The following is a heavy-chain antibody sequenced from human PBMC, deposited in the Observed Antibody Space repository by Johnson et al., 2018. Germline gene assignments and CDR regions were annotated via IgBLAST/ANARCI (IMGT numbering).Heavy chain of an antibody. V-gene: IGHV3-21*01. J-gene: IGHJ4*02. D-gene: IGHD2-21*02. CDR1: GFSFSSYN. CDR2: FSSSTSYI. CDR3: ARDVGDGDCYFDY. Sequence: VQLVESGGGLVKPGGSLRLSCAASGFSFSSYNMNWVRQAPGKGLEWVSSFSSSTSYIYYADSVKGRFTSSRDNAKNSLFLQMISLRAEDTAVYYCARDVGDGDCYFDYWGQGTLVTVSS.